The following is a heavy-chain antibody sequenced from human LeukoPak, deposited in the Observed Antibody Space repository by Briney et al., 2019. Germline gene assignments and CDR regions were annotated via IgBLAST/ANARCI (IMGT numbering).Heavy chain of an antibody. CDR2: IYYSGST. CDR3: ARGPSPHGGDSVDY. V-gene: IGHV4-39*07. Sequence: SETLSLTCTVSGGSISSSSYYRGWIRQPPGKGLEWIGSIYYSGSTYYNPSLKSRVTISVDTSKNQFSLKLSSVTAADTAVYYCARGPSPHGGDSVDYWGQGTLVTVSS. J-gene: IGHJ4*02. CDR1: GGSISSSSYY. D-gene: IGHD2-21*02.